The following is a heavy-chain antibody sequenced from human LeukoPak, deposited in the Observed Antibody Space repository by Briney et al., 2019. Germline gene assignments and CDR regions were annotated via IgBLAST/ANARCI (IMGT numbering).Heavy chain of an antibody. Sequence: SETLSLTCAVYGGSFSGYYWSWIRQPPGKGLEWIGYIYHSGSTYYNPSLKSRVTISVDRSKNQFSLKLSSVTAADTAVYYCARVAGYYPSYYFDYWGRGTLVTVSS. CDR3: ARVAGYYPSYYFDY. J-gene: IGHJ4*02. CDR2: IYHSGST. V-gene: IGHV4-30-2*01. CDR1: GGSFSGYY. D-gene: IGHD3-22*01.